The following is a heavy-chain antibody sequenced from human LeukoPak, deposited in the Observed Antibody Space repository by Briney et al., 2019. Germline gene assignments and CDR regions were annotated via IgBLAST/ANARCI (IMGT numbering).Heavy chain of an antibody. CDR1: GGSISSYY. D-gene: IGHD3-3*01. CDR2: IYYSGST. Sequence: SETLSLTCTVSGGSISSYYWSWIRQPPGKGLEWIGYIYYSGSTNYNPSLKSRVTISVDTSKNQFSLKLSSVTAADTAVYYCARDHRTYYDFWSGYYSVEGWFDPWGQGTLVTVSS. CDR3: ARDHRTYYDFWSGYYSVEGWFDP. J-gene: IGHJ5*02. V-gene: IGHV4-59*01.